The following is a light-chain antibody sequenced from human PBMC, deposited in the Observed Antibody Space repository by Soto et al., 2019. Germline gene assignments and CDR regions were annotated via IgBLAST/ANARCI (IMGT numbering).Light chain of an antibody. Sequence: VVLTQSPGTLSLSPGERATLSCRASQSVSSTYLAWYQHKPGQAPRLLIYGASSRATGIPDRFSGSGSGTDFTLTISCLEPEDFAVYYCQQYDNSPFTFGQGTKLEIK. CDR3: QQYDNSPFT. CDR1: QSVSSTY. V-gene: IGKV3-20*01. J-gene: IGKJ2*01. CDR2: GAS.